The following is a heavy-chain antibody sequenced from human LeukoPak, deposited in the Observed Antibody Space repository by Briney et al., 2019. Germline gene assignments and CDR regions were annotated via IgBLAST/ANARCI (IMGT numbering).Heavy chain of an antibody. Sequence: ASVKVSCKASGYTFISYYMHWVRQAPGQGLEWMGIINPSGSSTNYAQKLQDRVTMTRDMSTSTVYMELSSLRSEDTAVYYCARFGSSWYSTPSGYYMDVWGKGTTVTVSS. V-gene: IGHV1-46*01. J-gene: IGHJ6*03. CDR1: GYTFISYY. CDR3: ARFGSSWYSTPSGYYMDV. CDR2: INPSGSST. D-gene: IGHD6-13*01.